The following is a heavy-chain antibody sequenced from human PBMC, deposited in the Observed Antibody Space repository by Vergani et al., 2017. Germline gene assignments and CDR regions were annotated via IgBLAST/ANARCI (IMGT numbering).Heavy chain of an antibody. D-gene: IGHD1-26*01. CDR2: ISGSGGST. Sequence: EVQLLESGGGLVQPGGSPRLSCAASGFTFSSYAMSWVRQAPGKGLEWVSAISGSGGSTYYADSVKGRFTISRDNSKNTLYLQMNSLRAEDTAVYYCARGAENDWELYYFDYWGQGTLVTVSS. CDR3: ARGAENDWELYYFDY. CDR1: GFTFSSYA. J-gene: IGHJ4*02. V-gene: IGHV3-23*01.